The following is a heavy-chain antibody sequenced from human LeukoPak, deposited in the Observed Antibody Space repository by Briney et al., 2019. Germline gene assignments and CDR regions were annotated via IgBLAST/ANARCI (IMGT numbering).Heavy chain of an antibody. CDR3: ARRRPTRSSGWSYYFDY. CDR2: IYYSGST. D-gene: IGHD6-19*01. V-gene: IGHV4-39*01. Sequence: KASETPSLTCTVSGGSISSSSYYWGWIRQPPGKGLEWIGSIYYSGSTYYNPSLKSRVTISVDTSKNQFSLKLSSVTAADTAVYYCARRRPTRSSGWSYYFDYWGQGTLVTVSS. CDR1: GGSISSSSYY. J-gene: IGHJ4*02.